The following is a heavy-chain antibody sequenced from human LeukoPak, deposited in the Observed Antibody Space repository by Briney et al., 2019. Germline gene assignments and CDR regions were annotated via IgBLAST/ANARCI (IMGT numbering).Heavy chain of an antibody. CDR2: IYYSGST. V-gene: IGHV4-61*08. CDR1: GGSISSGGYS. CDR3: ARVDWNDVSAFDI. Sequence: PSETLSLTCAVSGGSISSGGYSWSWIRQPPGKGLEWIGYIYYSGSTNYNPSLKSRVTISVDTSKNQFSLKLSSVTAADTAVYYCARVDWNDVSAFDIWGQGTMVTVSS. J-gene: IGHJ3*02. D-gene: IGHD1-1*01.